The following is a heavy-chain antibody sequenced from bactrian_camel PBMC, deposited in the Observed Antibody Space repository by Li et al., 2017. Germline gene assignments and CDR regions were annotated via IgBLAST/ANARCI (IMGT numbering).Heavy chain of an antibody. Sequence: HVQLVESGGGLVQPGGSLMLSCAVSGFTFRANVMNWVRQAPGKGLEWVSTIDTDGSTTDSDSVKGRFIISRDDAKNTVFLQLNSLKTEDTALYYCVGDAWTWWGQGTQVTVS. CDR1: GFTFRANV. CDR3: VGDAWTW. V-gene: IGHV3S6*01. CDR2: IDTDGSTT. J-gene: IGHJ4*01. D-gene: IGHD1*01.